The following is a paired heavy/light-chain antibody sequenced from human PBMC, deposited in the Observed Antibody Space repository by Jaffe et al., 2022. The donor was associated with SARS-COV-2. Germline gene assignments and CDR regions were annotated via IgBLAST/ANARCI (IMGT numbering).Light chain of an antibody. J-gene: IGLJ3*02. CDR1: SGYSHYK. CDR3: GADHGSGSNFVSV. CDR2: VGTGGIVG. V-gene: IGLV9-49*01. Sequence: QPVLTQPPSASASLGASVTLTCTLSSGYSHYKVDWYQQRPGKGPRFVMRVGTGGIVGSKGDGISDRFSVLGSGLSRNLSIKNIQEEDESDYHCGADHGSGSNFVSVFGGGTKLTVL.
Heavy chain of an antibody. CDR3: AHRDVTTIDTTYYGP. Sequence: QITLKESGPTLVKPTQTLTLTCTFSGFSLSTSGMGVAWIRQPPGKALEWLALIYWDDDKRYSPSLKSRLTITKDTSKNQVVLTMTNMDPVDTATYFCAHRDVTTIDTTYYGPWGQGALVTVSS. V-gene: IGHV2-5*02. J-gene: IGHJ5*02. CDR1: GFSLSTSGMG. CDR2: IYWDDDK. D-gene: IGHD1-26*01.